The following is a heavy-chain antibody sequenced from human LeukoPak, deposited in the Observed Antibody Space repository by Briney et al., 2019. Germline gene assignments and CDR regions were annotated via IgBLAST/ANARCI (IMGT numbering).Heavy chain of an antibody. J-gene: IGHJ4*02. Sequence: GGSLRLSCAASGFTLSNYWMTWVRQAPGKGLEWVAHINQDGSEEHYMDSVKARFTISRDNAKNSLSLQMNSLRAEDTAVYYCVRDGGVSGYDLLDYWGQGTLVTVSS. CDR2: INQDGSEE. D-gene: IGHD5-12*01. CDR1: GFTLSNYW. V-gene: IGHV3-7*01. CDR3: VRDGGVSGYDLLDY.